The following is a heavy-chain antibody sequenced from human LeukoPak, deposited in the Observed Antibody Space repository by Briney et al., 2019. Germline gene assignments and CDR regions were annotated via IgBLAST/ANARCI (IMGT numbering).Heavy chain of an antibody. CDR3: ARDRELLPRYYFDY. CDR1: GFTFSSYA. D-gene: IGHD1-26*01. Sequence: GRSLRLSCAASGFTFSSYAMHWVRQAPGKGLEWVAVISYDGSNKYYADSVKGRFTISRDNSKNTLYLQMNSLRAEDTAVYYCARDRELLPRYYFDYWGQGTLVTVSS. J-gene: IGHJ4*02. V-gene: IGHV3-30-3*01. CDR2: ISYDGSNK.